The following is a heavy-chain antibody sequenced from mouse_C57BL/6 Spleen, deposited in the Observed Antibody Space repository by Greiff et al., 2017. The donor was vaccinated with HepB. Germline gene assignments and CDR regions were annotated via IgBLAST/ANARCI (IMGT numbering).Heavy chain of an antibody. V-gene: IGHV1-26*01. D-gene: IGHD2-5*01. CDR1: GYTFTDYY. CDR2: INPNNGGT. CDR3: ARSYSNYEDYFDY. J-gene: IGHJ2*01. Sequence: EVQLQQSGPELVKPGASVKISCKASGYTFTDYYMNWVKQSHGKSLEWIGDINPNNGGTSYNQKFKGKATLTVDKSSSTAYMELRSLTSEDSAVYYCARSYSNYEDYFDYWGQGTTLTVSS.